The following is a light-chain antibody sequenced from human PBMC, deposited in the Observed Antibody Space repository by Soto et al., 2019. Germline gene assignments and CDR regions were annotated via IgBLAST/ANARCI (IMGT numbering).Light chain of an antibody. CDR3: QLHGGSTPGGT. CDR2: GAS. CDR1: QSVNDNH. V-gene: IGKV3-20*01. J-gene: IGKJ3*01. Sequence: EVVLTQSPGTLSLSPGARATLSCRASQSVNDNHLAWYQQKGGQAPRLLIYGASTRATGVPERFSGSGFGTAYRLIINRLEPEDFALYYCQLHGGSTPGGTFGPGTTVEI.